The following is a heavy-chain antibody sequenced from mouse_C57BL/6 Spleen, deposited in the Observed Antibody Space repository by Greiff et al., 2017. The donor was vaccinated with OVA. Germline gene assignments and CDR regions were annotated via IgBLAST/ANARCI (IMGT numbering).Heavy chain of an antibody. V-gene: IGHV1-80*01. D-gene: IGHD1-1*01. CDR1: GYAFSSYW. Sequence: QVQLQQSGAELVKPGASVKISCKASGYAFSSYWMNWVKQRPGKGLELIGQIYPGDGDTNYNGKFKGKATLTADKSSSPAYMHLSSLTSEDSAVYYCARRYYGSRRGYCDYWGQGTTLTVSS. CDR2: IYPGDGDT. J-gene: IGHJ2*01. CDR3: ARRYYGSRRGYCDY.